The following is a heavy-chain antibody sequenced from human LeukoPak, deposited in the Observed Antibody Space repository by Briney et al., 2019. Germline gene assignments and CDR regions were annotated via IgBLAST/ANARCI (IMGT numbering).Heavy chain of an antibody. CDR3: AGLLAYCGGDCLYYFDY. D-gene: IGHD2-21*02. Sequence: SETLSLTCTVSGGSISSGDYYWSWIRQPPGKGLEWIGYIYYSGSTYYNPSLKSRVTISVDTSKNQFSLKLSSVTAADTAVYYCAGLLAYCGGDCLYYFDYWGQGTLVTVSS. CDR2: IYYSGST. J-gene: IGHJ4*02. V-gene: IGHV4-30-4*08. CDR1: GGSISSGDYY.